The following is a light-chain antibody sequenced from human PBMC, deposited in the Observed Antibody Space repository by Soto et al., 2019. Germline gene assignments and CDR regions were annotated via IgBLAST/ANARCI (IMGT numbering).Light chain of an antibody. CDR3: QQLGT. Sequence: EIVLTQSPGTLSLSPGERATLSCRASQTVTSNSVAWYQQIRGQAPRLLIYGTSNRATGIPDRFSGSGSGTDFTLTISRLEAEDFAVYYCQQLGTFGQGTRVEVK. J-gene: IGKJ1*01. CDR1: QTVTSNS. V-gene: IGKV3-20*01. CDR2: GTS.